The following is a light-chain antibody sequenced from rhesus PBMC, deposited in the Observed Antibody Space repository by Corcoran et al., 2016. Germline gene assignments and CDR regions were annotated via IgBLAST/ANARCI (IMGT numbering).Light chain of an antibody. CDR2: EAS. CDR1: QGITND. J-gene: IGKJ2*01. Sequence: DIQMTQSPSSLSASVGDRVTITCRASQGITNDLAWYQQKPGETPKFLTYEASRLQSGIPSRFSGSGSGTDFTLTISSLQPEDFATYYCQHYYSTPYSFGQGTKVEIK. V-gene: IGKV1-25*01. CDR3: QHYYSTPYS.